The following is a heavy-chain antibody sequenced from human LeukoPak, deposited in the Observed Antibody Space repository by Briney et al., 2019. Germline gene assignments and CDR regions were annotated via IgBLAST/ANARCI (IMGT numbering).Heavy chain of an antibody. J-gene: IGHJ4*02. V-gene: IGHV4-34*01. CDR1: GGSFSGYY. CDR3: ARGLRYGDKYDY. CDR2: INHSGSI. D-gene: IGHD4-23*01. Sequence: PSETLSLTCAVYGGSFSGYYWSWIRQPPGKGLEWIGEINHSGSINYNPSLKSRVTISVDTSKNQFSLKLSSVTAADTAVYYCARGLRYGDKYDYWGQGTLVTVSS.